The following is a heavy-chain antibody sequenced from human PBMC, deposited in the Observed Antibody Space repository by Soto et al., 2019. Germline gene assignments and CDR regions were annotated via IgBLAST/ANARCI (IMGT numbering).Heavy chain of an antibody. Sequence: EVQLLESGGGLVQPGGSLRLSCAASGFTFSSYAMSWVRQAPGKGLEWVSAISGSGGSTYYADSVKGRFTISRDNSKNTLYLQMNSLRAEETAVYYCAKREGGATVIPHFFDYWGQGTLVTVSS. V-gene: IGHV3-23*01. D-gene: IGHD3-16*02. CDR2: ISGSGGST. J-gene: IGHJ4*02. CDR1: GFTFSSYA. CDR3: AKREGGATVIPHFFDY.